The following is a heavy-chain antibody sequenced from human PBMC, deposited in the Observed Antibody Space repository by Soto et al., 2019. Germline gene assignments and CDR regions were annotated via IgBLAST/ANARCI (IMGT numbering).Heavy chain of an antibody. J-gene: IGHJ4*02. V-gene: IGHV1-18*01. CDR3: ARGRYGDY. D-gene: IGHD1-1*01. Sequence: QVHLVQSGAEVKKPGVSVKVSCKGSGYDFTTYGITWVRQAPGQGLEWMAWISAHNGNTDYAQKLQGRVTVTRDTSTSTAYMERRSLRSDDAAVYYCARGRYGDYWGQGALVTVSS. CDR2: ISAHNGNT. CDR1: GYDFTTYG.